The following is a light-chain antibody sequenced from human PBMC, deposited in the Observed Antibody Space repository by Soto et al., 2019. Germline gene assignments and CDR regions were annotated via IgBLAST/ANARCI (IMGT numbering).Light chain of an antibody. V-gene: IGLV2-23*01. CDR1: SSDVGNYNL. J-gene: IGLJ3*02. Sequence: QSALTQPASVSGSPGQSITISCTGTSSDVGNYNLVSWYQQHPDKAPKLLIYDDTKRPSGVSNRFSGSKSGNTASLTISGLQAEDEADYYCCSYVGYSSWVFGGGTKVTVL. CDR3: CSYVGYSSWV. CDR2: DDT.